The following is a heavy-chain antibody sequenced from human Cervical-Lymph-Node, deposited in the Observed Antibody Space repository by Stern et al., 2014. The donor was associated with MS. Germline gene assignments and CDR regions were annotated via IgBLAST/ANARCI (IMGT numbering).Heavy chain of an antibody. D-gene: IGHD4-11*01. CDR1: GFTFSYST. J-gene: IGHJ6*02. CDR2: VSYDGSDE. Sequence: VQLVESGGGVVQPGRSLRLSCAASGFTFSYSTMHWVRQAPGKGLEWVATVSYDGSDEYYPDSVKGRFTISRDNSENTLYLQVNSLRAEDTGVYFCARDRTVTTYYYYYGMDVWGQGTTVTVSS. V-gene: IGHV3-30*04. CDR3: ARDRTVTTYYYYYGMDV.